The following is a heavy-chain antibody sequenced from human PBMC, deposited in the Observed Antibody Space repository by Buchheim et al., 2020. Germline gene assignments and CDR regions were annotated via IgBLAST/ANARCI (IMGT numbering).Heavy chain of an antibody. CDR1: GGSISSYY. J-gene: IGHJ4*02. Sequence: QVQLQESGPGLVKPSETLSLTCTVSGGSISSYYWSWIRQPAGKGLEWIGRIYTSGSTNYNPSLKSRVTMSVDTSKNQFSLKLSSVTAADTAVYYCARGARGVDMTKYYYDSSGYYSYFDYWGQGTL. V-gene: IGHV4-4*07. CDR3: ARGARGVDMTKYYYDSSGYYSYFDY. D-gene: IGHD3-22*01. CDR2: IYTSGST.